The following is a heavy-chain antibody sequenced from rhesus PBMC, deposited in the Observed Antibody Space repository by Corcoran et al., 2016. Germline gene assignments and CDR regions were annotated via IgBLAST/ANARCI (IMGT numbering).Heavy chain of an antibody. J-gene: IGHJ4*01. CDR3: AKELPYSSSYAFDY. CDR2: INSGGGST. D-gene: IGHD6-43*01. V-gene: IGHV3S5*01. CDR1: GFTFSSYG. Sequence: EVQLVETGGGLVQPGGSLKLSCAASGFTFSSYGMSWVRRAPGKGLEWVSDINSGGGSTYYPDSVKVRFTISRDKSKNTLYLQVNSLRAEDTAVYYCAKELPYSSSYAFDYWGQGVLVTVSS.